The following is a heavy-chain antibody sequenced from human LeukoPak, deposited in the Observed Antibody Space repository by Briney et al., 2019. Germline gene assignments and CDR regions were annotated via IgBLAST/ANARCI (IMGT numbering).Heavy chain of an antibody. V-gene: IGHV3-49*04. CDR2: IRSKAYGGTT. CDR1: GFTFGDYA. J-gene: IGHJ6*03. Sequence: GGSLRLSCTASGFTFGDYAMSWVRQAPGKGLEWVGFIRSKAYGGTTEYAASVKGRFTISRDDSKGIAYLQMNSLKTEDTAVYFCARDLPLFCGSGSCYPAGYYYYYMDVWGKGTTVTVSS. D-gene: IGHD2-15*01. CDR3: ARDLPLFCGSGSCYPAGYYYYYMDV.